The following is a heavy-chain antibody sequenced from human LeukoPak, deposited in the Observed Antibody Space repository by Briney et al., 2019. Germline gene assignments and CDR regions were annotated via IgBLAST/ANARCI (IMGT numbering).Heavy chain of an antibody. CDR2: ISYDGSKE. Sequence: GGSLRLSCAASGFTFSDYYMSWIRQAPGKGLEWVAVISYDGSKEYYVDSVKGRFIISRDNSKNTLYLQMNSLRVEDTAVYYCARGSSTTVTTLDYWGQGTLVTVSS. CDR3: ARGSSTTVTTLDY. V-gene: IGHV3-30*03. J-gene: IGHJ4*02. D-gene: IGHD4-17*01. CDR1: GFTFSDYY.